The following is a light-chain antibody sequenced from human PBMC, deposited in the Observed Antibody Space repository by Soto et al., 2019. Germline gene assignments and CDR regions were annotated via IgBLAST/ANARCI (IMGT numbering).Light chain of an antibody. CDR1: SSDVGGYNY. Sequence: QSVLTEPPSASGSPGQSVTISCTGTSSDVGGYNYVSWYQQHPGKAPKLMIYEVSKRPSGVPDRFSGSKSGNTASLTVSGLQVEDEADYYCSSYAGRNNYVFGTGTKVTV. V-gene: IGLV2-8*01. J-gene: IGLJ1*01. CDR3: SSYAGRNNYV. CDR2: EVS.